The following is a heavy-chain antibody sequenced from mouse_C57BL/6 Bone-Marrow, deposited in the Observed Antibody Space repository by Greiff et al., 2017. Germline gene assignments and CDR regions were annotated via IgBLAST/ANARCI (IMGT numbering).Heavy chain of an antibody. CDR1: GYTFSSYG. V-gene: IGHV1-81*01. CDR2: IYPRSGNT. CDR3: ARCYWAMDY. Sequence: VKLVESGAELARPGASVKLSCKASGYTFSSYGISGVKQRTGQGLEWIGEIYPRSGNTYYHEKFKGKATLTPNKSSSTAYMELRSLTSEDSAVYFCARCYWAMDYWGQGTSVTVSS. D-gene: IGHD1-1*01. J-gene: IGHJ4*01.